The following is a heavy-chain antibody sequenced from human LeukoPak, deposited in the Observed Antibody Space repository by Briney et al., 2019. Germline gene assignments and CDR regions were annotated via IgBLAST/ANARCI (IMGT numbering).Heavy chain of an antibody. CDR3: ARPEYYDFWSGYYKGPPY. V-gene: IGHV3-11*04. D-gene: IGHD3-3*01. J-gene: IGHJ4*02. CDR2: ISSSGSTI. CDR1: GFTFSDYY. Sequence: GGSLRLSCAASGFTFSDYYMSWIRQAPGKGLEWVSYISSSGSTIYYADSVKGRFTISRDNAKNSLYLQMNSLRAEDTAVYYCARPEYYDFWSGYYKGPPYWGQGTLVTVSS.